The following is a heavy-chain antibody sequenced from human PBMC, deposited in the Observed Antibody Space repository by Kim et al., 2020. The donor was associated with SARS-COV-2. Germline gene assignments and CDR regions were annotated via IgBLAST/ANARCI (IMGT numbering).Heavy chain of an antibody. CDR1: GASVSSGGYY. CDR2: IYYTGRT. J-gene: IGHJ6*02. Sequence: SETPSLTCTVSGASVSSGGYYWSWIRQHPGKGLEWIGYIYYTGRTYYNPSLQSRVSLSVDTSKNQFSLKLSSVTAADTAVYYCARVGIAVVVMDVWGQGTTVTVSS. D-gene: IGHD6-19*01. CDR3: ARVGIAVVVMDV. V-gene: IGHV4-31*03.